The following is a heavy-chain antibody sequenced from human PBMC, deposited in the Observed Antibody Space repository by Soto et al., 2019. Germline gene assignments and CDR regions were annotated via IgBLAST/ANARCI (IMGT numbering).Heavy chain of an antibody. D-gene: IGHD3-10*01. CDR1: GGSISSYY. V-gene: IGHV4-59*08. Sequence: QVQLQESGPGLVKPSETLSLSCTVSGGSISSYYWSWFRQSPGKRMEWIGYVHHSWGSSYNPSLQSRVAISLDTSKSQFTLKVTSVTATDTALYYCARQGFGPLHGLVDVWGQSTTVTVSS. CDR3: ARQGFGPLHGLVDV. CDR2: VHHSWGS. J-gene: IGHJ6*02.